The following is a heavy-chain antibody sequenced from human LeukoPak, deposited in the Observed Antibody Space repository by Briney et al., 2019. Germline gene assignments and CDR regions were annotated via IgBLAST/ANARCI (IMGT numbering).Heavy chain of an antibody. J-gene: IGHJ6*03. Sequence: GGSLRLSCAASGFTFDDYGMSWVRQAPGKGLEWVSGINWNGGGTGYADSVKGRFTISRDSAKKSLYLQMNSLRAEDTALYYCARDIYGSGSYPAVYYYCMDVWGKGTTVTVSS. V-gene: IGHV3-20*04. CDR1: GFTFDDYG. D-gene: IGHD3-10*01. CDR3: ARDIYGSGSYPAVYYYCMDV. CDR2: INWNGGGT.